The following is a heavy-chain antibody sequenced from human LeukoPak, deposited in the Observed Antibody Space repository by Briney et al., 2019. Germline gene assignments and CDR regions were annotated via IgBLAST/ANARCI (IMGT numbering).Heavy chain of an antibody. CDR1: GYTFTGQY. D-gene: IGHD7-27*01. CDR3: ARDWGSIKVIADY. Sequence: ASVKVSCKASGYTFTGQYMHWVRQAPGQGLEWMGWISSNSDNTNYAQKLQGRVTMTTDTSTGTAYMELRSLRSDDTALYFCARDWGSIKVIADYWGQGTLVTVSS. V-gene: IGHV1-18*01. J-gene: IGHJ4*02. CDR2: ISSNSDNT.